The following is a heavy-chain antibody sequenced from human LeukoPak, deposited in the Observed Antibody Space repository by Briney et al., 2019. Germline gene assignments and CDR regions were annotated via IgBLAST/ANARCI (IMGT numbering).Heavy chain of an antibody. CDR3: ARDGDSSGWYNGYFDY. CDR2: IKQDGSEK. V-gene: IGHV3-7*01. CDR1: GFTFSSYW. J-gene: IGHJ4*02. D-gene: IGHD6-19*01. Sequence: GGSLRLSCAASGFTFSSYWMSWVRQAPGKGLEWVANIKQDGSEKYYVDSVKGRFTISRDNAKNSLYLQMNSLRAEGTAVYYCARDGDSSGWYNGYFDYWGQGTLVTVSS.